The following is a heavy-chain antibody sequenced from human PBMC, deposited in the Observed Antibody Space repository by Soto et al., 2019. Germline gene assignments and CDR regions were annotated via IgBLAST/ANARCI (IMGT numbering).Heavy chain of an antibody. Sequence: PSETLSLTCTVSGGSISNFYWSWIRQPPGKGLEWIGYVYYTGSTSYNPSLKRRVTFSADSSRGQFSLRLNSVTAADTAVYYCARTVLGPDLLADSIVDYYYSMDVWGQGTTVTVSS. CDR2: VYYTGST. V-gene: IGHV4-59*08. CDR3: ARTVLGPDLLADSIVDYYYSMDV. CDR1: GGSISNFY. J-gene: IGHJ6*03. D-gene: IGHD2-21*01.